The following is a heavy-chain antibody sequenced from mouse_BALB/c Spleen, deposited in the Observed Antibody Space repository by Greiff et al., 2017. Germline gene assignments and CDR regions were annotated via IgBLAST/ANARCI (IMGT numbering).Heavy chain of an antibody. CDR2: ISSGGSYT. V-gene: IGHV5-6-4*01. CDR3: TRDRTGAFAY. Sequence: EVQRVESGGGLVKPGGSLKLSCAASGFTFSSYTMSWVSQTPEKRLEWVATISSGGSYTYYPDSVKGRFTISRDNAKNTLYLQMSSLKSEDTAMYYCTRDRTGAFAYWGQGTLVTVSA. J-gene: IGHJ3*01. D-gene: IGHD4-1*01. CDR1: GFTFSSYT.